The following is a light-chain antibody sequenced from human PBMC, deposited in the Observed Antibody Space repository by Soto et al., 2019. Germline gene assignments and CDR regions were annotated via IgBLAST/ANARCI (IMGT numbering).Light chain of an antibody. CDR3: LQHNSYRLT. J-gene: IGKJ4*01. Sequence: DIQMTQTQSSRSASVGVRVTITCRASQGIRNYLGWYQQKPGKAPKRLIYAASSLQSGVPSRFSGSGSGTEFTLTISSLQPEDFATYYCLQHNSYRLTFNGGTKVDIK. CDR2: AAS. CDR1: QGIRNY. V-gene: IGKV1-17*01.